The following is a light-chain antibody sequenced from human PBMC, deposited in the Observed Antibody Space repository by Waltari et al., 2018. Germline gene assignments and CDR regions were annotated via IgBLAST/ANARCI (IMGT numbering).Light chain of an antibody. CDR1: QSVSSY. J-gene: IGKJ2*01. V-gene: IGKV3-11*01. CDR3: QQRSNWPPGYT. CDR2: DAS. Sequence: EIVLTQSPAPMSLSLGVRATFSCRASQSVSSYLALYQQKPGQPPRLLIYDASNRATGIPARFSGSGSGTDFTLTISSLEPEDFAVYYCQQRSNWPPGYTFGQGTKLEIK.